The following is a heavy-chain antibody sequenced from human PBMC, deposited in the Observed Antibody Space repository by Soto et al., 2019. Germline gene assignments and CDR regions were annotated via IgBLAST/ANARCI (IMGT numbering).Heavy chain of an antibody. J-gene: IGHJ3*02. Sequence: LRLSCAASGFTFSRYGMNWVRQAPGKGLEWVANIKQDGTEKNYVDSVKGRFTISRDNARNSLYLQMDSLRAEDTAVYFCARGDTPMITGMDSFDIWGQGTMVTVSS. D-gene: IGHD5-18*01. V-gene: IGHV3-7*01. CDR1: GFTFSRYG. CDR3: ARGDTPMITGMDSFDI. CDR2: IKQDGTEK.